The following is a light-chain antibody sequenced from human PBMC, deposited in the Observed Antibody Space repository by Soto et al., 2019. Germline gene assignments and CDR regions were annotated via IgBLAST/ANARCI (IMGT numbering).Light chain of an antibody. Sequence: IVLPQSPATLSFSPGERATLSCRASQGVSSYLAWYQQKPGQAPRLLIYDTSIRASGIPARFSGSGSGTDFTLTISSLDPEDFAVYYCQQRSNRPLTFGQGTRLEI. CDR3: QQRSNRPLT. V-gene: IGKV3-11*01. CDR2: DTS. CDR1: QGVSSY. J-gene: IGKJ5*01.